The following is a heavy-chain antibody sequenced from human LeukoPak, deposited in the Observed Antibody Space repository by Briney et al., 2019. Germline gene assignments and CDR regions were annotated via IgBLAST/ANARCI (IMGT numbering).Heavy chain of an antibody. V-gene: IGHV3-48*03. CDR1: GFTFSSYE. Sequence: GGSLRLSCAASGFTFSSYEMNCVRQAPGKGLEWDSYISSSGSTIYYADSVKGRFTISRDNAKNSLYLQMNSLRAKDTAVYYCARDEYSYGYPFDYWGQGTLVTVSS. J-gene: IGHJ4*02. D-gene: IGHD5-18*01. CDR2: ISSSGSTI. CDR3: ARDEYSYGYPFDY.